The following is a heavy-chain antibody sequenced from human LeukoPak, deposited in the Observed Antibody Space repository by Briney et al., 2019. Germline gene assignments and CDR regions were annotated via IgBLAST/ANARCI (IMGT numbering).Heavy chain of an antibody. CDR2: INPNSGGT. D-gene: IGHD1-1*01. J-gene: IGHJ5*02. CDR1: GYTFTGYY. V-gene: IGHV1-2*02. CDR3: ARDQLSRGVWFDP. Sequence: ASVKVSCKASGYTFTGYYIHWVRQAPGQGLEWMGWINPNSGGTNYAQKLQGRVTMTTDTSTSTAYMELRSLRSDDTAVYYCARDQLSRGVWFDPWGQGTLVTVSS.